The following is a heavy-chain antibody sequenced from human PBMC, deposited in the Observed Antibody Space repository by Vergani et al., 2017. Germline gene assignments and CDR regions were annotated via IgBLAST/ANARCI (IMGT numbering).Heavy chain of an antibody. Sequence: QVQLVQSGAEVKKPGASVKVSCKASGYTFTSYGISWVRQAPGQGLEWMGWISAYNGNTNYAQKLQGRVTMTTDTSTSTAYMELSSLRSEDTAVYYCATDLGTTIFGVVIQGGYWGQGTLVTVSS. CDR1: GYTFTSYG. V-gene: IGHV1-18*01. CDR2: ISAYNGNT. D-gene: IGHD3-3*01. J-gene: IGHJ4*02. CDR3: ATDLGTTIFGVVIQGGY.